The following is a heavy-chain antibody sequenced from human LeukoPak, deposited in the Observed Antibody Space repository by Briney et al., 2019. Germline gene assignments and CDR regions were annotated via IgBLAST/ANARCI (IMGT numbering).Heavy chain of an antibody. Sequence: SQTLSLTCTVSGGSISSGDYYWSWIRQPPGKGLEWIGYIYYSGSTYYNPSLKSRVTISVDTSKNQFSLKLSSVTAADTAVYYCARHRGYSYGPYLDYWGQGTLVTVSS. CDR1: GGSISSGDYY. V-gene: IGHV4-30-4*01. CDR2: IYYSGST. D-gene: IGHD5-18*01. J-gene: IGHJ4*02. CDR3: ARHRGYSYGPYLDY.